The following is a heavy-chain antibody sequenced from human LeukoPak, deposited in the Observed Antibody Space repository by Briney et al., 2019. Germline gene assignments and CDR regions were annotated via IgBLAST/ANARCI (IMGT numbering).Heavy chain of an antibody. CDR3: ARHHAAGDFYDSSGSNLFDP. CDR2: IYDSRST. D-gene: IGHD3-22*01. Sequence: PSGTLSLTCSVSGGSITTQYYYWGWIRQPPGKGLEWIASIYDSRSTYYNPSLKSRVTMSVDTSKNQFSLRLNSVTAADTAVYYCARHHAAGDFYDSSGSNLFDPWGQGTLVTV. V-gene: IGHV4-39*01. CDR1: GGSITTQYYY. J-gene: IGHJ5*02.